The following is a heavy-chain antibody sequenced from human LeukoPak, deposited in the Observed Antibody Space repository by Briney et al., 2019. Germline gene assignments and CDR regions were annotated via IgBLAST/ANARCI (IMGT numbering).Heavy chain of an antibody. CDR3: AKGNWNYVSVQ. Sequence: GGSLRLSCAASGFTFSSYWMSWVRQAPGKGLEWVANIKQDGSEKYYVDSLRGRFTISRDNAKNSVYLQMNSLRAEDTAVYYCAKGNWNYVSVQWGQGTLVTVSS. CDR1: GFTFSSYW. D-gene: IGHD1-7*01. CDR2: IKQDGSEK. J-gene: IGHJ4*02. V-gene: IGHV3-7*03.